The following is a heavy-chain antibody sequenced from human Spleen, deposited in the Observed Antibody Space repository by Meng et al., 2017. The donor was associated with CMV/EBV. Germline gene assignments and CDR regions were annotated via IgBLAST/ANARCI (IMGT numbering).Heavy chain of an antibody. J-gene: IGHJ5*02. V-gene: IGHV3-11*04. CDR3: AREEQQLDSHWFDP. CDR2: ISGGGRTI. D-gene: IGHD6-13*01. CDR1: GFTFSDYY. Sequence: GESLKISCAASGFTFSDYYMTWIRQAPGKGLEWVSSISGGGRTIYYTDSVKGRFTISRDNAKNSLYLQMNSLRAEDTAVYYCAREEQQLDSHWFDPWGQGTLVTVSS.